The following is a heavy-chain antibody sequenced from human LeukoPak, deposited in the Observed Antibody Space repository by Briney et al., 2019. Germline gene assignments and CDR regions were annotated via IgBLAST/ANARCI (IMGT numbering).Heavy chain of an antibody. CDR2: IYSGGST. CDR3: ARDLSRHCGMDV. CDR1: GFTVSSNY. Sequence: GGSLRLSCAASGFTVSSNYMSWVRQAPGKGLEWVSVIYSGGSTYYADSVKGRFTISRDNSKNTLYLQMNSLRAEDTAVYYFARDLSRHCGMDVWCQATTVNVTS. V-gene: IGHV3-66*01. J-gene: IGHJ6*02.